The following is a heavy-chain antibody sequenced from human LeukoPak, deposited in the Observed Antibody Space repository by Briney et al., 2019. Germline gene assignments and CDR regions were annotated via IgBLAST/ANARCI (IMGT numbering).Heavy chain of an antibody. CDR2: IYYSGST. CDR1: GGSISSYY. D-gene: IGHD3-10*01. J-gene: IGHJ3*02. Sequence: SETLSLTCIVSGGSISSYYWSWIRQPPGKGLEWIGYIYYSGSTNYKPSLKSRVTISVDTSKNQFSLKLSSVTAADTAVYYCARATPTRRYYGSGSYYTGSGAFDIWGQGTMVTVSS. CDR3: ARATPTRRYYGSGSYYTGSGAFDI. V-gene: IGHV4-59*01.